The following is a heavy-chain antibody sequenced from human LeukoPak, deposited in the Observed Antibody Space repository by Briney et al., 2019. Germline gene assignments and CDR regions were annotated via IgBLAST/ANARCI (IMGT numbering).Heavy chain of an antibody. J-gene: IGHJ5*02. D-gene: IGHD4-17*01. CDR2: ISDSGST. CDR3: ARYDYGDCWFDP. Sequence: SETLSLTCTVSGGSMNNYYWSWIRQAPGKGLEWIGYISDSGSTNYNPSLRSRVTISVDTSKNQFSLKLSSVTAADAALYYCARYDYGDCWFDPWGQGTLVTVSS. V-gene: IGHV4-59*01. CDR1: GGSMNNYY.